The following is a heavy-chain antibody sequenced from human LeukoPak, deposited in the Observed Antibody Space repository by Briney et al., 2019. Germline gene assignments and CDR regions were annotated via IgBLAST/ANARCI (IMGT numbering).Heavy chain of an antibody. V-gene: IGHV3-7*01. CDR3: ARLTYYDFWSGYPSDY. Sequence: PGGSLRLSCAASGFTFSSYWMSWVRQAPGKGLEWVANIKQDGSEKYYVDSVKGRFTISRDNAKNSLYLQMNSLRAEDTAVYYCARLTYYDFWSGYPSDYWGKGTLVTVSS. CDR2: IKQDGSEK. CDR1: GFTFSSYW. J-gene: IGHJ4*02. D-gene: IGHD3-3*01.